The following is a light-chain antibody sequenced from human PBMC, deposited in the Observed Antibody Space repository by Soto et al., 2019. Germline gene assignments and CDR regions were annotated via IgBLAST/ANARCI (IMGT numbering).Light chain of an antibody. V-gene: IGKV4-1*01. CDR1: QRVLYSSNNKYY. Sequence: DIVMTQSPDSLAVSLGERATINCKSSQRVLYSSNNKYYLAWYQQKPGQPPKLLIYWASTRESGVPARLSGGGSGRAYTPTISSRQEEDVAVYYGQQYYSTPPYTFGQGTKLEIK. CDR3: QQYYSTPPYT. J-gene: IGKJ2*01. CDR2: WAS.